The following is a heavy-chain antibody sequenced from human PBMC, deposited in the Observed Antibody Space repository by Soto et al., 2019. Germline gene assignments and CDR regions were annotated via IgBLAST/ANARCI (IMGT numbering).Heavy chain of an antibody. CDR3: SRWVPAAAGLFDY. CDR1: GGTFSSYT. J-gene: IGHJ4*02. V-gene: IGHV1-69*02. D-gene: IGHD6-13*01. Sequence: SVKVSCKASGGTFSSYTISWVRQAPGQGLEWMGRIIPILGIANYAQKFQGRVTITADKSTSTAYMELSSLRSEDTAVYYCSRWVPAAAGLFDYWGQGTLVTVAS. CDR2: IIPILGIA.